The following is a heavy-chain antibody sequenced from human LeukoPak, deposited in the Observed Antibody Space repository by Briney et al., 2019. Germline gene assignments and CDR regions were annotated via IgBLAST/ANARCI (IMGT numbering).Heavy chain of an antibody. V-gene: IGHV3-53*01. Sequence: GGSLRRSCAASGFTVSSNYMSWVRQAPGKGLEWVSVIYSGGSTYYADSVKGRFTISRDNSKNTLYLQMNSLRAEDTAVYYCARVASGSYYYPFDYWGQGTLVTVSS. J-gene: IGHJ4*02. CDR3: ARVASGSYYYPFDY. D-gene: IGHD1-26*01. CDR1: GFTVSSNY. CDR2: IYSGGST.